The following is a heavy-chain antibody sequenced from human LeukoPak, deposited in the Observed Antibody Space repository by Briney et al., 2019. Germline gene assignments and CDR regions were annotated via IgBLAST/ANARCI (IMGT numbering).Heavy chain of an antibody. J-gene: IGHJ4*02. D-gene: IGHD6-19*01. Sequence: ASVKVSCKASGYTFTSYGISWVRQAPGQGLEWMGWISAYNGNTNYAQKLQGRVTMTTDTSTSTAYMELRSLRSDDTAGYYCARDPRIAGAGTGGDYWGQGTLVTVSS. CDR3: ARDPRIAGAGTGGDY. V-gene: IGHV1-18*01. CDR1: GYTFTSYG. CDR2: ISAYNGNT.